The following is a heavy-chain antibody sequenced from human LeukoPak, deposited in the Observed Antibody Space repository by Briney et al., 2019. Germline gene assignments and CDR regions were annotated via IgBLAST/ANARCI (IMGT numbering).Heavy chain of an antibody. D-gene: IGHD2-21*02. CDR1: GYTFTSYY. V-gene: IGHV1-46*01. J-gene: IGHJ4*02. CDR2: INPSGGST. CDR3: ARDALCGGDCYSTFDY. Sequence: ASVKVSCKASGYTFTSYYMYWVRQAPGQGLERMGIINPSGGSTSYAQKFQGRVTMTRDTSTSTVYMELSSLRSEDTAVYYCARDALCGGDCYSTFDYWGQGTLVTVSS.